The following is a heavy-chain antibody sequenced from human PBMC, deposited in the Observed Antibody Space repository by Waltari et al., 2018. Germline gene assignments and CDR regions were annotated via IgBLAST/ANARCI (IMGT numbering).Heavy chain of an antibody. CDR3: AREDSNYNYYYYCYMDV. J-gene: IGHJ6*03. Sequence: ELHLVESGGGLVQPGGSLRPSCAASGFTFSSCWMYWVRQAPGKGLVWVSRMNGDRSTTGHVYSVKGRFTISRDNAKNTLYLQMNSLRAEDTAVYYCAREDSNYNYYYYCYMDVWGRGTTVTVSS. D-gene: IGHD4-4*01. V-gene: IGHV3-74*01. CDR2: MNGDRSTT. CDR1: GFTFSSCW.